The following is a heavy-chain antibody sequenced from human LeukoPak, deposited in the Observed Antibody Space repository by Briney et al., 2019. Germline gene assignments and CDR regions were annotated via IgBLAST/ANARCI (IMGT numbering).Heavy chain of an antibody. J-gene: IGHJ4*02. V-gene: IGHV3-7*03. CDR1: GFTFSSYS. CDR2: IKQDGSEK. D-gene: IGHD1-26*01. Sequence: PGRSLRLSCAASGFTFSSYSMNWVRQAPGKGLEWVANIKQDGSEKYYVDSVKGRFTISRDNAKNSLYLQMNSLRAEDTAMYYCARDGARRPLGYWGQGTLVTVSS. CDR3: ARDGARRPLGY.